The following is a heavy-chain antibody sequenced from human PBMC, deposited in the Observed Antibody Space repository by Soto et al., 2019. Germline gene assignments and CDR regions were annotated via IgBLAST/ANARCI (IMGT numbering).Heavy chain of an antibody. D-gene: IGHD3-3*01. Sequence: ASVKVSCKASGYTFTSYYMHWVRQAPGQGLEWMGIINPSGGSTSYAQKFQGRVTMTRDTSTSTVYMELSSLRSEDTAVYYCARVPRGITIFGVAQYYYGMDVWGQGTTVTVSS. CDR3: ARVPRGITIFGVAQYYYGMDV. V-gene: IGHV1-46*01. J-gene: IGHJ6*02. CDR1: GYTFTSYY. CDR2: INPSGGST.